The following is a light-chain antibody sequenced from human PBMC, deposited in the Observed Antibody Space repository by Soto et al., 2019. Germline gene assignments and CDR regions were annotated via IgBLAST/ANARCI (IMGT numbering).Light chain of an antibody. J-gene: IGKJ1*01. Sequence: DIQMTQSPSTLSASVGDRVAITCRASQSISIWLAWYQQKPGKAPKLLIYKASSLESGVPSRFSGSGSGTEFTLTIISLQPDDFATYYCKQYNDYSWTFGQGTKVEIK. V-gene: IGKV1-5*03. CDR1: QSISIW. CDR2: KAS. CDR3: KQYNDYSWT.